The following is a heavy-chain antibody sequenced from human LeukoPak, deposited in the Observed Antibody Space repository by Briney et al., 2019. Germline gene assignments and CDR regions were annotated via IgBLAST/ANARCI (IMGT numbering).Heavy chain of an antibody. V-gene: IGHV3-30*18. CDR3: AKMGPTTVVTALDY. J-gene: IGHJ4*02. CDR2: ISYDGSNK. Sequence: HPGGSLRLSCAASGFTFSSYGMHWVRQAPGKGLEWVAVISYDGSNKYYADSVKGRFTISRDNSKNTLYLQMNSLRAEDTAVYYCAKMGPTTVVTALDYWGQGTLVTVSS. D-gene: IGHD4-23*01. CDR1: GFTFSSYG.